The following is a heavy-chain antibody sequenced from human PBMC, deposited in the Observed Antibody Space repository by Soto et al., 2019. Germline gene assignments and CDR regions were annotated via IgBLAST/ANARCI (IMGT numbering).Heavy chain of an antibody. CDR2: IIPILGIA. Sequence: QVQLVQSGAEVKKPGSSVKVSCKASGGTFSSYTISWVRQAPVQGLEWMGRIIPILGIANYAQKFQGRVTITADKSTSTAYMELSSLRSEDTAVYYCARGRSSGWSDYWGQGTLVTVSS. D-gene: IGHD6-19*01. V-gene: IGHV1-69*02. CDR1: GGTFSSYT. J-gene: IGHJ4*02. CDR3: ARGRSSGWSDY.